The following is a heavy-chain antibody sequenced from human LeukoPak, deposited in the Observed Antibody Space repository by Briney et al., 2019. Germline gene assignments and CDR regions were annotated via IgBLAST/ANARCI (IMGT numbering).Heavy chain of an antibody. CDR3: ARLRAALTYFDY. CDR2: IIPIFGTA. CDR1: GGTFSSYA. D-gene: IGHD6-6*01. Sequence: GASVKVSCKASGGTFSSYAISWVRQAPGQGLEWMGGIIPIFGTANYAQKFQGRVTITADESTSTAYMELSSLRSEDTAVYYCARLRAALTYFDYWGQGTLVTVSS. V-gene: IGHV1-69*13. J-gene: IGHJ4*02.